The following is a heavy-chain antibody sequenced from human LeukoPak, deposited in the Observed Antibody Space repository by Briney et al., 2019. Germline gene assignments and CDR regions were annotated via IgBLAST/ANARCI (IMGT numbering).Heavy chain of an antibody. J-gene: IGHJ4*02. CDR1: GGTFSIYA. V-gene: IGHV1-69*04. CDR3: ASGRLGYCSGGSCYSLAY. CDR2: IIPILGIA. Sequence: SVTVSCKASGGTFSIYAISWVRQAPGQGLEWMGRIIPILGIANYAQKFQGRVTITADKSTSTAYMELSSLRSEDTAVYYCASGRLGYCSGGSCYSLAYWGQGTLVTVSS. D-gene: IGHD2-15*01.